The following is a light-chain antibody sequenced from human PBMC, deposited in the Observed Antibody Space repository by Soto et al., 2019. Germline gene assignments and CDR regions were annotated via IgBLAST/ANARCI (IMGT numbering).Light chain of an antibody. CDR3: QQYYTSPWT. CDR2: AAS. V-gene: IGKV3-20*01. CDR1: QSISSTY. J-gene: IGKJ1*01. Sequence: EVVLTQSPGTLSLSPGERATLSCRASQSISSTYLAWYQHKPGQAPRLLLFAASSRATDLPDRFSGSGSGTDFTLTISRLEPEDFAVYYCQQYYTSPWTFGRGTKVEIK.